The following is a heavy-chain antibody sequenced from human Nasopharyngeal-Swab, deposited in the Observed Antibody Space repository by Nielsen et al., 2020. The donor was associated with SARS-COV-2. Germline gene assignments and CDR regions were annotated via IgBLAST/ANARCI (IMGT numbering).Heavy chain of an antibody. CDR1: GFSFSNYG. Sequence: GESLKISCAASGFSFSNYGMSWVRQAPGKGLEWVSSISGSGGGTQYADSVKGRFTISRDNSKSTLLLQMNSLRAEDTAVYYCAFVDTTLLGYYYSGMDVWGQGTTVTVSS. D-gene: IGHD5-18*01. CDR3: AFVDTTLLGYYYSGMDV. V-gene: IGHV3-23*01. CDR2: ISGSGGGT. J-gene: IGHJ6*02.